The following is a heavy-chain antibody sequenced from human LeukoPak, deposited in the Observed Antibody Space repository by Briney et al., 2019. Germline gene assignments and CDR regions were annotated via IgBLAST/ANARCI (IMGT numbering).Heavy chain of an antibody. V-gene: IGHV1-46*01. Sequence: ASVKVSCKASGYTFTSYYMHWVRQAPGQGLEWMGIINPSGGSTGYAQKFQGRVTMTRDTSTSTVYMKLSSLRSEDTAVYYCARDGLVVVPAAIRASPYYYYGMDVWGQGTTVTVSS. D-gene: IGHD2-2*02. CDR2: INPSGGST. CDR1: GYTFTSYY. CDR3: ARDGLVVVPAAIRASPYYYYGMDV. J-gene: IGHJ6*02.